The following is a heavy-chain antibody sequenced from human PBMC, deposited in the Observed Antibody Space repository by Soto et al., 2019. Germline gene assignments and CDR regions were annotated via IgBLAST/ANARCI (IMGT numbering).Heavy chain of an antibody. V-gene: IGHV3-15*01. Sequence: GGSLRLSCEGSGFTFSNAWMSWVRQAPGKGLEWVGRIKSKIDDETTEYAAPVKGRFTISRDDSKNTLYLQMNSLKTEDTAMYYCTTVEVPAGTNDWGHYYYMDVWGKGTTVTVSS. J-gene: IGHJ6*03. CDR1: GFTFSNAW. CDR2: IKSKIDDETT. D-gene: IGHD2-2*01. CDR3: TTVEVPAGTNDWGHYYYMDV.